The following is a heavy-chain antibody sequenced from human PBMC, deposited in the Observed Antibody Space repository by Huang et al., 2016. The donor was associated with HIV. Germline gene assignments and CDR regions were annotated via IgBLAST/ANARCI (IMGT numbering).Heavy chain of an antibody. CDR2: IYHTGTT. CDR3: ARHWEGSVYYYDYIDV. D-gene: IGHD1-26*01. V-gene: IGHV4-39*01. J-gene: IGHJ6*03. CDR1: GASISSASYS. Sequence: QVKLQESGPGLVKSSETLSLTCTVSGASISSASYSWGWFRQPPGKGLEWIGPIYHTGTTYYGPARKGRLSMSCDTSENQVALRLRSVTAADTAVYFCARHWEGSVYYYDYIDVWGPGTTVTVSS.